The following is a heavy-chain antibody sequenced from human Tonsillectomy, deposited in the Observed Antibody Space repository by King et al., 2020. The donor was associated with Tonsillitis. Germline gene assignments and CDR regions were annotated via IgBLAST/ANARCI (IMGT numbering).Heavy chain of an antibody. CDR1: GFTCDDYA. D-gene: IGHD3-10*01. CDR2: ISWNSGYK. CDR3: AKDMHGSGTLDAFDF. J-gene: IGHJ3*01. Sequence: VQRVESGGGLVQPGRSLILSCAASGFTCDDYAMAWVRQVPGKGLQWVSGISWNSGYKGDADSVKGRFTISRDNAKNSLYRQMNSLRAEDTALYYCAKDMHGSGTLDAFDFWGQGTMVTVSS. V-gene: IGHV3-9*01.